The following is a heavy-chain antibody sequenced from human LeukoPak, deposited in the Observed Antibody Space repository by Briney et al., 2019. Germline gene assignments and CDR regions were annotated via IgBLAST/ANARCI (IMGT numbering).Heavy chain of an antibody. Sequence: SETLSLTCTVSGGSISRYYWNWIRQPPGKGLEWIGYIYSSGSTNYNPSLNSRVTISVDTSKNQFSLKLSSVTAADTAVYYCARDRSWSLGAGGFDYWGQGILVTVSS. CDR3: ARDRSWSLGAGGFDY. CDR1: GGSISRYY. D-gene: IGHD6-13*01. CDR2: IYSSGST. V-gene: IGHV4-4*08. J-gene: IGHJ4*02.